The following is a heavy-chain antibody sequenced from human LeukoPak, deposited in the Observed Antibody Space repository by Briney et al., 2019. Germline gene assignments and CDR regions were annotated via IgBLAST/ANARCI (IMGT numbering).Heavy chain of an antibody. CDR3: AREGMGSIAAAGTGFDP. J-gene: IGHJ5*02. Sequence: GASVKVSCKASGYTFTSYGISWVRQAPGQGLEWMGWISAYNGNTNYAQKLQGRVTMTTDTSTSTAYMELRSLRSDDTAVYYCAREGMGSIAAAGTGFDPWGQGTLVTVSS. CDR2: ISAYNGNT. CDR1: GYTFTSYG. V-gene: IGHV1-18*01. D-gene: IGHD6-13*01.